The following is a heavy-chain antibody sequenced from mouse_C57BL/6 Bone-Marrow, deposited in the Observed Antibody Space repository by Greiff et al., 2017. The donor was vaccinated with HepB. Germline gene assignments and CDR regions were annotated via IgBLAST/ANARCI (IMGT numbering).Heavy chain of an antibody. CDR2: ISSGGSYT. CDR1: GFTFSSYG. Sequence: EVQLVESGGDLVKPGGSLKLSCAASGFTFSSYGMSWVRQTPDKRLEWVATISSGGSYTYYPDSVKGRFTISRDNAKNTLYLQMSSLKSEDTAMYYCARGEEVYAMDYWGQGTSVTVSS. V-gene: IGHV5-6*01. CDR3: ARGEEVYAMDY. J-gene: IGHJ4*01.